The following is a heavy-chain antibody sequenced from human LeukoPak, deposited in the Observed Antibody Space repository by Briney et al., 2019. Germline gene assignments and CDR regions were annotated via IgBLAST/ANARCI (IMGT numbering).Heavy chain of an antibody. J-gene: IGHJ4*02. CDR3: ARDPVAAAQRGYFDY. CDR1: KFTFSSYW. CDR2: INPDGSTT. V-gene: IGHV3-74*01. Sequence: GGSLSLSCAASKFTFSSYWMHWVRHAPGKGLAWVSRINPDGSTTNYADSVKGRFTISRDNSKNTLYLQMNSLRAEDTAMYYCARDPVAAAQRGYFDYWGQGTLVTVSS. D-gene: IGHD6-13*01.